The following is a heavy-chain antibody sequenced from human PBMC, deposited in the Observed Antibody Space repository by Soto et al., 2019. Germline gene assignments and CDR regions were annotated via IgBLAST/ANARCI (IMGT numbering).Heavy chain of an antibody. D-gene: IGHD1-1*01. CDR2: ISTRSTYT. J-gene: IGHJ6*02. CDR3: ARDLAWKRGKVGRYYYGMDV. Sequence: GGSLRFSCAASGFIFSDYYMSWVRQTPGKGLEWISYISTRSTYTNYADSVKGRFTISRDNTKNSLYLQMDSLRVEDTAVYYCARDLAWKRGKVGRYYYGMDVWGQGTTVTVSS. CDR1: GFIFSDYY. V-gene: IGHV3-11*06.